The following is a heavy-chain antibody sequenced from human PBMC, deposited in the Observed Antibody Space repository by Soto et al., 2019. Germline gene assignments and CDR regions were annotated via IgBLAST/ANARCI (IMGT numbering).Heavy chain of an antibody. Sequence: PETLPLTCTISGGSISSYYRRWIRQPPGQGLEWIGYIYYSGSTNYNPSLKSRVTISVDTSKNQFSLKLSSVTAADTAVYYCARVLGYCSGGSCYPNPAIYYYYGMDVWGQGTTVT. V-gene: IGHV4-59*01. J-gene: IGHJ6*02. CDR2: IYYSGST. CDR1: GGSISSYY. D-gene: IGHD2-15*01. CDR3: ARVLGYCSGGSCYPNPAIYYYYGMDV.